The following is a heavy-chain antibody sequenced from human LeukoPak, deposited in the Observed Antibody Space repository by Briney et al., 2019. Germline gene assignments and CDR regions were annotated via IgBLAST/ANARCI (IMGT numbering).Heavy chain of an antibody. V-gene: IGHV4-39*01. Sequence: SETLSLTCTVSGGSISSSSYYWGWIRQPPGKGLEWIGSIYYSGSTYYNPSLKSRVPISVGTSKNQFSLKLSSVTAADTAVYYCARPLGFGKLSFDYWGQGTLVTVSS. D-gene: IGHD3-10*01. CDR1: GGSISSSSYY. CDR3: ARPLGFGKLSFDY. CDR2: IYYSGST. J-gene: IGHJ4*02.